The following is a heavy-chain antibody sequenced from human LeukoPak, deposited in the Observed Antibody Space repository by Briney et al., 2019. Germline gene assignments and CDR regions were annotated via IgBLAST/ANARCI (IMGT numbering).Heavy chain of an antibody. V-gene: IGHV3-11*01. D-gene: IGHD1-26*01. J-gene: IGHJ6*03. CDR3: ARDQGGSYYYYYYMDV. CDR1: GFTFSDYY. Sequence: PGGSLRLSCAASGFTFSDYYMSWIRQAPGKGLEWVSYISSSGSTIYYADSVKGRFTISRVNAKNSLYLQMNSLRAEDTAVYYCARDQGGSYYYYYYMDVWGKGTTVTVSS. CDR2: ISSSGSTI.